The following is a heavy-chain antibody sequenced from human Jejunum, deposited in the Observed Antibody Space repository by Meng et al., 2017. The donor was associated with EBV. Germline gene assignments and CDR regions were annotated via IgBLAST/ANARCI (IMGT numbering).Heavy chain of an antibody. Sequence: QVRRQGAGPVLGKPSGTLSLTFTVSGGAVSSGTYYGTWIRQPPGKGLEWIGYIYNSGSTNYNPSLKSRVTISLDTSKNQFSLKLSSVTAADTAMYYCARNWNFWGQGTLVTVSS. CDR2: IYNSGST. J-gene: IGHJ4*02. CDR3: ARNWNF. CDR1: GGAVSSGTYY. V-gene: IGHV4-61*01. D-gene: IGHD1-1*01.